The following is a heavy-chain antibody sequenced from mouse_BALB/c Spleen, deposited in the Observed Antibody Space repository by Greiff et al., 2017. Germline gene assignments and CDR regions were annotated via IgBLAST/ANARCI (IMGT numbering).Heavy chain of an antibody. V-gene: IGHV1S56*01. CDR1: GYTFTSYY. CDR3: ARDYRYDEAAGFAY. CDR2: IYPGNVNT. J-gene: IGHJ3*01. D-gene: IGHD2-14*01. Sequence: VQLQQSGPELVKPGASVRISCKASGYTFTSYYIHWVKQRPGQGLEWIGWIYPGNVNTKYNEKFKGKATLTADKSSSTAYMQLSSLTSEDSAVYFCARDYRYDEAAGFAYWGQGTLVTVSA.